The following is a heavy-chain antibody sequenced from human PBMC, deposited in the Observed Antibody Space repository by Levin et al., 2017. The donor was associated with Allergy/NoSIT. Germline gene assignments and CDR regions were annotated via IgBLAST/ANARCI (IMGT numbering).Heavy chain of an antibody. CDR1: GFTFSSYA. V-gene: IGHV3-23*01. Sequence: LAGGSLRLSCAASGFTFSSYAMSWVRQAPGKGLEWVSAISGSGGSTYYADSVKGRFTISRDNSKSTLSLQMNSLRAEDTAVYFCAKDYSDTSGYYSLFDYWGQGTLVTVSS. D-gene: IGHD3-22*01. CDR3: AKDYSDTSGYYSLFDY. J-gene: IGHJ4*02. CDR2: ISGSGGST.